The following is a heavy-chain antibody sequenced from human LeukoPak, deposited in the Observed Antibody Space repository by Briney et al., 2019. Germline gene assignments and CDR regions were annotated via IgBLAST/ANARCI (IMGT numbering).Heavy chain of an antibody. CDR3: ASSEYSSSSPDY. D-gene: IGHD6-6*01. CDR2: IYYSGST. CDR1: GGSISSSSYY. J-gene: IGHJ4*02. V-gene: IGHV4-39*07. Sequence: SETLSLTCTVSGGSISSSSYYWGWIRQPPGKGLEWIGSIYYSGSTYYNPSLKSRVTISVDTSKNQFSLKLSSVTAADTAVYYCASSEYSSSSPDYWGQGTLVTVSS.